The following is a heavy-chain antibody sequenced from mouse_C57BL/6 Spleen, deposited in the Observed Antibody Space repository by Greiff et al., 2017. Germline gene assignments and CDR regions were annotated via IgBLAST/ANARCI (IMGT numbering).Heavy chain of an antibody. CDR1: GYTFTDYY. J-gene: IGHJ4*01. CDR2: IGPGSGST. CDR3: VYYYGSSYDYYAMDY. V-gene: IGHV1-77*01. Sequence: VQLVESGAELVKPGASVKISCKASGYTFTDYYINWVKQRPGQGLEWIGKIGPGSGSTYYNEKFKGKATLTADKSSSTAYMQLSSLTSEDSAVYFCVYYYGSSYDYYAMDYWGQGTSVTVSS. D-gene: IGHD1-1*01.